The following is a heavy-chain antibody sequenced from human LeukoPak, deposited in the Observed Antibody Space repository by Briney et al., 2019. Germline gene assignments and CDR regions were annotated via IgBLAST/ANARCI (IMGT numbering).Heavy chain of an antibody. D-gene: IGHD1-26*01. CDR1: GFTFSTYG. CDR2: ISYDGSNK. V-gene: IGHV3-30*18. Sequence: GGSLRLSCTASGFTFSTYGMHWVRQAPGKGLEWVAVISYDGSNKYYADSVKGRFTISRDNSKNTLYLQMNSLRAEDTAVYYCAKDQELDYWGQGTLVTVSS. J-gene: IGHJ4*02. CDR3: AKDQELDY.